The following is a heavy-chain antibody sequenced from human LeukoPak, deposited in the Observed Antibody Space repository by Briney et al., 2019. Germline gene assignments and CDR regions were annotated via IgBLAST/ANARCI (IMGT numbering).Heavy chain of an antibody. CDR2: IIPIFGTA. D-gene: IGHD6-13*01. J-gene: IGHJ5*02. Sequence: SVKVSCKASGGTFSNYAISWVRQAPGQGLEWMGGIIPIFGTANYAQKFRGRVTITADKSTRTAYMELSSLRSEDTAVYYCARGGGIAAHNWFDPWGQGTLVTVSS. CDR1: GGTFSNYA. CDR3: ARGGGIAAHNWFDP. V-gene: IGHV1-69*06.